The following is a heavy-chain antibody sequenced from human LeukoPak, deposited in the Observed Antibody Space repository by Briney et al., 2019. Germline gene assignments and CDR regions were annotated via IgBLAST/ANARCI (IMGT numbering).Heavy chain of an antibody. CDR2: ISSSGSSK. CDR1: GFSFSTFW. V-gene: IGHV3-48*03. J-gene: IGHJ4*02. D-gene: IGHD1-26*01. Sequence: GGSLRLSCVTSGFSFSTFWMNWVRPAPGKGLGWVSHISSSGSSKYYADSGKGRFTISGENVKNSLYLQMNSLRAEDTAVYYCARRPLATSSFDYWGQGTLVTVSS. CDR3: ARRPLATSSFDY.